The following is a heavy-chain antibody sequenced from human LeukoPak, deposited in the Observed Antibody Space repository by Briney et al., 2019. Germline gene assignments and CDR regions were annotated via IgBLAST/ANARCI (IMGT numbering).Heavy chain of an antibody. V-gene: IGHV3-23*01. J-gene: IGHJ4*02. Sequence: GGSLRLSCEASGFTFNNYYMTWVRQAPGKGLEWVSAISGSGDITYYADSVKGRFTISRDNSENTLYLQMKSLRAEDTAVYYCARGKTPAVTTPFDYWGQGTLVTVSS. CDR3: ARGKTPAVTTPFDY. D-gene: IGHD4-17*01. CDR1: GFTFNNYY. CDR2: ISGSGDIT.